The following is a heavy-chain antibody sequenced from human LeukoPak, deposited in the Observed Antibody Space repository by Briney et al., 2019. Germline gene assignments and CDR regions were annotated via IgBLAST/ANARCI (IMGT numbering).Heavy chain of an antibody. J-gene: IGHJ3*01. CDR2: IRYDGSNK. D-gene: IGHD3-10*01. V-gene: IGHV3-30*02. Sequence: GGSLRLSCAASGFTFSSYGMHWVRQAPGKGLEWVAFIRYDGSNKYYADSVKGRFTISRDNSKNTLYLQMNSLRAEDTAVYYCAKGPSTLLWFGELLVWGQGTMVTVSS. CDR1: GFTFSSYG. CDR3: AKGPSTLLWFGELLV.